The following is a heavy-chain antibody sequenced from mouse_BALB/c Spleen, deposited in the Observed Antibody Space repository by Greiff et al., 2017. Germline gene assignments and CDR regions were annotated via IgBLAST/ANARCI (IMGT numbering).Heavy chain of an antibody. CDR2: ISSGGST. D-gene: IGHD2-14*01. V-gene: IGHV5-6-5*01. CDR3: AREGRYDGWYFDV. J-gene: IGHJ1*01. CDR1: GFTFSSYA. Sequence: VQLKQSGGGLVKPGGSLKLSCAASGFTFSSYAMSWVRQTPEKRLEWVASISSGGSTYYPDSVKGRFTISRDNARNILYLQMSSLRSEDTAMYYCAREGRYDGWYFDVWGAGTTVTVSS.